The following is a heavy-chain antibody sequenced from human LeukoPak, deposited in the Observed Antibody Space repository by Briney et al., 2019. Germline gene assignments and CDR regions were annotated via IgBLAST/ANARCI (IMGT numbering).Heavy chain of an antibody. J-gene: IGHJ5*02. CDR3: AKDPGARYCSGGSCRGSNCFDP. CDR2: ISGSGGST. V-gene: IGHV3-23*01. Sequence: GGSLRLSCAASGFTFSSYSMNWVRQAPGKGLEWVSAISGSGGSTYYADSVKGRFTISRDNSKNTLYLQMNSLRAEDTAVYYCAKDPGARYCSGGSCRGSNCFDPWGQGTLVTVSS. D-gene: IGHD2-15*01. CDR1: GFTFSSYS.